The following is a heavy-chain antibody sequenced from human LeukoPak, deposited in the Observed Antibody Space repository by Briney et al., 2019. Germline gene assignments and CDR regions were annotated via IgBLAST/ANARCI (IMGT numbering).Heavy chain of an antibody. Sequence: GGSLRLSCAASGFSFNNYSMNWVRQAPGKGLEWVSSISSGRSHIFYADSLKGRFTIPRDNSKNTLYLQMNSLRAEDTAVYYCAGEPYDFWSSYSGARGGYFDYWGQGTLVTVSS. CDR2: ISSGRSHI. CDR3: AGEPYDFWSSYSGARGGYFDY. J-gene: IGHJ4*02. V-gene: IGHV3-21*01. D-gene: IGHD3-3*01. CDR1: GFSFNNYS.